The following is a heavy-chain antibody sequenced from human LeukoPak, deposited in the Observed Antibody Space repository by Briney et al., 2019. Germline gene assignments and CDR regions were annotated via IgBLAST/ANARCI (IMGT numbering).Heavy chain of an antibody. V-gene: IGHV3-23*01. CDR3: ARRSGVAVAGAFDY. Sequence: GGSLRLSCAASGFTFSNYAMRWVRQAPGRGLEWVSGISGSGDSTYYADSVKGRFTISRDNSKNTLYLQMNSLRAEDTAVYFCARRSGVAVAGAFDYWGQGTLVTVSS. D-gene: IGHD6-19*01. CDR2: ISGSGDST. CDR1: GFTFSNYA. J-gene: IGHJ4*02.